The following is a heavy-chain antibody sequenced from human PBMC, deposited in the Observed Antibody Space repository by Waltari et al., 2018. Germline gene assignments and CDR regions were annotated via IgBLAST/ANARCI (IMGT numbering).Heavy chain of an antibody. Sequence: QVQLQESGPGLVKSSEPLSLTCTVSGGSISSYYWSWIRQPPGKGLEWIGYIYYSGSTNHNPSLKSRVTISVDTSKNQFSLKLSSVTAADTAVYYCARGREVDLDYWGQGTLVTVSS. CDR3: ARGREVDLDY. CDR2: IYYSGST. CDR1: GGSISSYY. V-gene: IGHV4-59*01. J-gene: IGHJ4*02. D-gene: IGHD1-26*01.